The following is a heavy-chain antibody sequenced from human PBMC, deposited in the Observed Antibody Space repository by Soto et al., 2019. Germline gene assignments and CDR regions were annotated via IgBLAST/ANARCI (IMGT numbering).Heavy chain of an antibody. J-gene: IGHJ4*02. V-gene: IGHV3-33*01. CDR2: IWYDGSNK. Sequence: GGSLRLSCAASGFTFSIYGMHWFRQAPGKGLEWVAVIWYDGSNKYYADSVKGRFTISRDNSKNTLYLQMNSLRAEDTAVYYCARDRRLYYYGAGSPDDGGRGTLFTVSS. D-gene: IGHD3-10*01. CDR1: GFTFSIYG. CDR3: ARDRRLYYYGAGSPDD.